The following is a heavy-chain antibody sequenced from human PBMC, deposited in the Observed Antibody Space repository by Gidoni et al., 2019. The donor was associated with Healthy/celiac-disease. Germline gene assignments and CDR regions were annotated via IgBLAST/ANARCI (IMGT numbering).Heavy chain of an antibody. Sequence: EVQLVESGGGLVQPGGSLRLSCSASGFTFSRYAMHWVRQAPGKGLEYVSAISSNGGSTYYADSVKGRFTISRDNSKNTLYLQMSSLRAEDTAVYYCVKVVGGGSFDYWGQGTLVTVSS. CDR1: GFTFSRYA. D-gene: IGHD2-21*01. V-gene: IGHV3-64D*06. CDR2: ISSNGGST. CDR3: VKVVGGGSFDY. J-gene: IGHJ4*02.